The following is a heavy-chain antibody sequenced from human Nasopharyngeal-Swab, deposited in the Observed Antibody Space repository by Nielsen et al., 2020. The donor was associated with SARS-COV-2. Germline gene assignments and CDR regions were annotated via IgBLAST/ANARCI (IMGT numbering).Heavy chain of an antibody. D-gene: IGHD5-24*01. J-gene: IGHJ5*02. CDR3: ALVPGDGYNYHNWFDP. Sequence: SVKVSCKASGGTFNNYAITWVRQAPGQGLEWMGRIIPILCIANYAQKFQGRVTITADKSTSTAYMELSSLRSEDTAVYYCALVPGDGYNYHNWFDPWGQGTLVTVSS. CDR1: GGTFNNYA. V-gene: IGHV1-69*04. CDR2: IIPILCIA.